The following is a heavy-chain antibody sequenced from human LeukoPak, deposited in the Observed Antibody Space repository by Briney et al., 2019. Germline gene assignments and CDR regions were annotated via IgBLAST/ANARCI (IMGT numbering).Heavy chain of an antibody. CDR3: ARGASRSFDY. J-gene: IGHJ4*02. Sequence: ASVKVSCKASGYTFTTYEIHWVRQATGQGLEWMGWMNPNSGNTGYVQHFQGRVTITRTTSINTAYTELSSLRSEDTAVYYCARGASRSFDYWGQGTLVTVSS. CDR1: GYTFTTYE. V-gene: IGHV1-8*03. CDR2: MNPNSGNT.